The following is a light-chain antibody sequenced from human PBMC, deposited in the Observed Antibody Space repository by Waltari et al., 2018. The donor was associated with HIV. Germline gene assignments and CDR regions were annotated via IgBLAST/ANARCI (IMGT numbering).Light chain of an antibody. V-gene: IGLV2-8*01. Sequence: QSALTQPPSASGSLGQSVTISCSGTRTDVGHYNYVSWYQQHPGKAPKLIIYEVNKRPSGVPKRFSGSKSGNTASLTVSGLQAEDEGDYYCSAYSGINDGGVFGGGTKLTVL. CDR1: RTDVGHYNY. CDR2: EVN. J-gene: IGLJ3*02. CDR3: SAYSGINDGGV.